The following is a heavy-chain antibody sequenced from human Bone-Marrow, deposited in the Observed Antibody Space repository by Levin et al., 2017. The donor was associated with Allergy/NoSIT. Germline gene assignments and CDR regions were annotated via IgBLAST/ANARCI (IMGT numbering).Heavy chain of an antibody. D-gene: IGHD3-10*01. Sequence: LSLTCVASGFTFPDYYMGWVRQAPGKGLEWISYTRSRGSTVYYADSVKGRFTVSRDNAENTLYVQMNSLRAEDTAVYYCARVRGSDVSTANYYYYGMDVWGQGTTVVVS. J-gene: IGHJ6*02. V-gene: IGHV3-11*01. CDR2: TRSRGSTV. CDR3: ARVRGSDVSTANYYYYGMDV. CDR1: GFTFPDYY.